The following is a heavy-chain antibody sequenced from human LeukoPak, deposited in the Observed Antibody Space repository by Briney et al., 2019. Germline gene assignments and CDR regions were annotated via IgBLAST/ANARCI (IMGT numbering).Heavy chain of an antibody. V-gene: IGHV3-30*01. J-gene: IGHJ3*02. CDR3: ARDQSQREQPGYDAFDI. D-gene: IGHD2-2*01. CDR2: ISYDGSSQ. Sequence: ISYDGSSQYYADSGKGRFTISRDRAKNTLYLQMNSLRVDDTAVYYCARDQSQREQPGYDAFDIWGHRTVVTVSS.